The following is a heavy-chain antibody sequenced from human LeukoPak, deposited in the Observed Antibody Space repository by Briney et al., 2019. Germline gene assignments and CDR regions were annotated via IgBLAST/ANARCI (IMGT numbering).Heavy chain of an antibody. CDR3: ARSGLVATFDY. Sequence: SETLSLTCTVSGGSISSGSYYSSWIRQRAGKGLEWIGRIYTSGSTNYNPSLKSRVTISVDTSKNQFSLKLSSVTAADTAVYYCARSGLVATFDYWGQGTLVTVSS. CDR2: IYTSGST. J-gene: IGHJ4*02. D-gene: IGHD5-12*01. V-gene: IGHV4-61*02. CDR1: GGSISSGSYY.